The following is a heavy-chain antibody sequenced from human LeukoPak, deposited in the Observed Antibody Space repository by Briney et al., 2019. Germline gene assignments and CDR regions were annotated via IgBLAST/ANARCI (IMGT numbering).Heavy chain of an antibody. D-gene: IGHD6-6*01. Sequence: SETLSLTCTVSGGSISSYYWSWIRQPPGKGLEWIAYISYSGSTNYIPSLKSRITISVDTSKNQFSLKLTSVTAADTAVYYCAKVGVAARRFGYYLDYWGQGTLVTVSS. CDR2: ISYSGST. CDR1: GGSISSYY. CDR3: AKVGVAARRFGYYLDY. J-gene: IGHJ4*02. V-gene: IGHV4-59*01.